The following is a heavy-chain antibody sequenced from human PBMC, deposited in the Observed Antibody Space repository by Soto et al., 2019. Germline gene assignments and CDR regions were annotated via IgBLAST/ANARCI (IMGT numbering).Heavy chain of an antibody. V-gene: IGHV4-59*01. J-gene: IGHJ4*02. D-gene: IGHD3-22*01. CDR3: ARDREYYDSSGLYFDY. Sequence: PSETLSLTCSVSGGSISDYYWSWIRQPPGKGLEWIGYTYYGWNTNYNPSLKSRVTISVDTSKNQLSLKLISVTAADTAVYYCARDREYYDSSGLYFDYWGQGTLVTVS. CDR2: TYYGWNT. CDR1: GGSISDYY.